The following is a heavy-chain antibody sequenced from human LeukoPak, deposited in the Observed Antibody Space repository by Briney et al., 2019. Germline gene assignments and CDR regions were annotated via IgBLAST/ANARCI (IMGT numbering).Heavy chain of an antibody. CDR1: VNYW. Sequence: GGSLILSCAASVNYWMHGLRGAPGKGLVWVSHINSDGSWTSYADSVKGRFTISKDNAKNTVYLQMNNLRAEDTAVYYCVSFYETYWGRGTLVTVSS. V-gene: IGHV3-74*01. J-gene: IGHJ4*02. D-gene: IGHD2-2*01. CDR3: VSFYETY. CDR2: INSDGSWT.